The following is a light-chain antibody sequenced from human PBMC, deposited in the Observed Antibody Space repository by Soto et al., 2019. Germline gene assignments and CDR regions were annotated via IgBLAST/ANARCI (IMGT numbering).Light chain of an antibody. J-gene: IGKJ1*01. CDR1: QSVSSSY. V-gene: IGKV3-20*01. CDR3: QQYGSSRP. Sequence: EIVLTQSPGTLSLSPGERATLSCRASQSVSSSYLAWYQQKPGQAPRLLIYGASSRATGIPDRFSGSGSGTDFTLTISRLEPEDFVVYYCQQYGSSRPFGQGTKVEIK. CDR2: GAS.